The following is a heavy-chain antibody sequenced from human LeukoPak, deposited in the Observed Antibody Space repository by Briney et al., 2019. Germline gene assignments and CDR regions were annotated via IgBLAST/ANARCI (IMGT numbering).Heavy chain of an antibody. V-gene: IGHV3-23*01. CDR3: AREYSSSSRAFDI. J-gene: IGHJ3*02. D-gene: IGHD6-6*01. CDR2: ITGSGGST. CDR1: GFTFSNYG. Sequence: GGTLRLSCAASGFTFSNYGLSWVRQAPGKGLEWVSGITGSGGSTYYADSVKGRFTISRDNSKNTLYLQMNSLRAEDTAIYYCAREYSSSSRAFDIWGQGTMVTVSS.